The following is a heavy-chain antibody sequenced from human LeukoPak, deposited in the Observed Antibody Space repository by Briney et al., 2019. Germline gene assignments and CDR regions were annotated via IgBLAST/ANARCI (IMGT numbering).Heavy chain of an antibody. CDR1: GYRFSIYW. CDR2: IYPGDSDI. J-gene: IGHJ4*02. Sequence: GESLKISCKGSGYRFSIYWIGGVRRLPGKAREGRGIIYPGDSDIRYSPSFQGQVTISADESISTAYLQWSSLKASDTAMYYCARGGVEYYDSSGYLGYWGQGTLVTVSS. D-gene: IGHD3-22*01. V-gene: IGHV5-51*01. CDR3: ARGGVEYYDSSGYLGY.